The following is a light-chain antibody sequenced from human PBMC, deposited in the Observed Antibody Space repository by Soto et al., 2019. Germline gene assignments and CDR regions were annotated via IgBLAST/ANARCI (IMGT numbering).Light chain of an antibody. V-gene: IGKV3-11*01. Sequence: EIVLTQSPATLSLFPGERATLSCRASQSVSSSLAWYQQKPGQAPRLLLYDASNRATGIPARFSGSGSGTDFTLTISSLEPEDFAVYYCQQHSNWITFGQGTRLEIE. J-gene: IGKJ5*01. CDR2: DAS. CDR3: QQHSNWIT. CDR1: QSVSSS.